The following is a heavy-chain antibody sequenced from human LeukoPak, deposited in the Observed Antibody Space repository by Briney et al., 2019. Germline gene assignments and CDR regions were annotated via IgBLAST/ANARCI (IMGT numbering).Heavy chain of an antibody. D-gene: IGHD3-22*01. CDR2: IIPIFGTA. V-gene: IGHV1-69*05. CDR1: GGTFISYA. J-gene: IGHJ6*03. CDR3: ARGDYYDSSGYYHYYYYYMDV. Sequence: ASVKVSCKASGGTFISYAISWVRQAPGQGLEWMGRIIPIFGTANYAQKFQGRVTITTDESTSTAYMELSSLRSEDTAVYHCARGDYYDSSGYYHYYYYYMDVWGKGTTVTVSS.